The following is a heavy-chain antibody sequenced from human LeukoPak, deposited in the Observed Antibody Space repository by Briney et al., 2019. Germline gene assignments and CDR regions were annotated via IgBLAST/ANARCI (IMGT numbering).Heavy chain of an antibody. CDR3: ARDVTMIVVAPGY. D-gene: IGHD3-22*01. CDR2: INIDGSSG. J-gene: IGHJ4*02. CDR1: GFTFRSYW. V-gene: IGHV3-74*01. Sequence: PGGSLRLSCAASGFTFRSYWMHWVRQAPGKGLVWVSRINIDGSSGSYADSVEGRFTISKDNAKNTLYLQMNSLRAEDTAVYYCARDVTMIVVAPGYWGQGTLVTVSS.